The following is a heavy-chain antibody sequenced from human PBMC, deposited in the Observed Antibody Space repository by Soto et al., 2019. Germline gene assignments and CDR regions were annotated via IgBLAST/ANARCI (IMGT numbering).Heavy chain of an antibody. CDR3: ARLPRARNIDPCRPLGYFDL. Sequence: QVQLQESGPGLVKPSETLSLTCTVSGGSVSSGHNYWSWIRQPPGKVLEWIGYIYYSGSTNYNLSLRSRVAISVDTSKNRFSLKLNSVTAADTAVFHCARLPRARNIDPCRPLGYFDLGGRGTLITVSS. D-gene: IGHD5-12*01. CDR2: IYYSGST. J-gene: IGHJ2*01. CDR1: GGSVSSGHNY. V-gene: IGHV4-61*03.